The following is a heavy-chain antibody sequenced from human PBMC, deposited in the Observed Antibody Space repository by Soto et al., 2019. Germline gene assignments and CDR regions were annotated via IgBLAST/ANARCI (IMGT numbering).Heavy chain of an antibody. V-gene: IGHV4-39*01. CDR2: IYYTGST. CDR1: GGSITSSTYY. J-gene: IGHJ4*02. CDR3: ARHAPLVWGVTPYYFDY. Sequence: PSETLSLTCTVSGGSITSSTYYWGWIRQPPGKGLECIGSIYYTGSTYYSPSLKSRVTISVDTSKNQFSLKLTSVTAADTAVYYCARHAPLVWGVTPYYFDYWGQGTLVT. D-gene: IGHD3-10*01.